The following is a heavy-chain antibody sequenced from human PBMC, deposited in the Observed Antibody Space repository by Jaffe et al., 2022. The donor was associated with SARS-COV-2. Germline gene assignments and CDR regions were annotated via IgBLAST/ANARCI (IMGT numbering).Heavy chain of an antibody. V-gene: IGHV4-34*01. CDR1: GGSFSGYY. Sequence: QVQLQQWGAGLLKPSETLSLTCAVYGGSFSGYYWSWIRQPPGKGLEWIGEINHSGSTNYNPSLKSRVTISVDTSKNQFSLKLSSVTAADTAVYYCATLRGVGATSPPRGKRLKPPADYWGQGTLVTVSS. CDR3: ATLRGVGATSPPRGKRLKPPADY. D-gene: IGHD1-26*01. J-gene: IGHJ4*02. CDR2: INHSGST.